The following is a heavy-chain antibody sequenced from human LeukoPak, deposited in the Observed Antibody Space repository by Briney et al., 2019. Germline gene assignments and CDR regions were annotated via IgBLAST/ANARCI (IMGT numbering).Heavy chain of an antibody. D-gene: IGHD6-6*01. Sequence: GGSLRLSCAASGFTFSDHYMTWIRQAPGKGLEWVSHIGSVGTSRYYADSVKGRFTISRDNTKKSLYLQVNSLRAEDTAVYYCAREHSSSSYYFDYWGQGTLVTVSS. CDR2: IGSVGTSR. CDR3: AREHSSSSYYFDY. J-gene: IGHJ4*02. CDR1: GFTFSDHY. V-gene: IGHV3-11*01.